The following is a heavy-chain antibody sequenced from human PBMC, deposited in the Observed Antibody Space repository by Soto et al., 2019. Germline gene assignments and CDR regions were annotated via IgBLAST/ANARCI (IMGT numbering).Heavy chain of an antibody. V-gene: IGHV3-23*01. CDR2: ISGSGGST. CDR3: SKDPVGDM. CDR1: GFTFIDSA. Sequence: EVQLLGSGGGLVQPGGSLRLSCAASGFTFIDSAMNWVRQAPGKGLEWVSAISGSGGSTYYADSVKGRFTISRDNSRNTLFLQMSYLRGEDTAVYYCSKDPVGDMWGQGAMVTVSS. D-gene: IGHD3-3*01. J-gene: IGHJ3*02.